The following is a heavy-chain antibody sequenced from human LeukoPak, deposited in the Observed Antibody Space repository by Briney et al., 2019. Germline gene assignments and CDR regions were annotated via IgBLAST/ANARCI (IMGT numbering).Heavy chain of an antibody. CDR2: IYYSGST. Sequence: SETLSLTCTVSGGSISSSSYYWGWIRQPPGKGLEWIGSIYYSGSTYYNPSLKSRVTISVDTSKNQFSLKLSSVTAADTAVYYCASCYSSSWYTDYWGQGTLVTVSS. J-gene: IGHJ4*02. D-gene: IGHD6-13*01. CDR1: GGSISSSSYY. V-gene: IGHV4-39*01. CDR3: ASCYSSSWYTDY.